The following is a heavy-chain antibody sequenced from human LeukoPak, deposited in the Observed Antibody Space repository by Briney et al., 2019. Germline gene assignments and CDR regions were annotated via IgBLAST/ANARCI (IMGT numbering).Heavy chain of an antibody. Sequence: PGGSLGLPWVASGFSFSDYGVHWVRQAPGKGLEWVAVIWYDGSIKYYADSVKGRFTISRDNSRNTVYLQMNSLRVEDTAVYYCVKGFNWYFDLWGRGTLVTVSS. V-gene: IGHV3-33*06. CDR2: IWYDGSIK. CDR3: VKGFNWYFDL. J-gene: IGHJ2*01. CDR1: GFSFSDYG.